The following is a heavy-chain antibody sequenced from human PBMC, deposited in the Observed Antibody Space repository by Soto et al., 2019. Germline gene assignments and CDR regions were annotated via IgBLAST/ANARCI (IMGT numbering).Heavy chain of an antibody. CDR2: IIPIFGTA. V-gene: IGHV1-69*13. D-gene: IGHD5-18*01. Sequence: ASVKVSCKASGGTFSSYAISWVRQAPGQGLEWMGGIIPIFGTANYAQKFQGRVTITADESTSTAYMELSSLRSEDTAVYYCAREVIESVDTAMGFYYYGMDVWGQGTTVTVSS. CDR1: GGTFSSYA. J-gene: IGHJ6*02. CDR3: AREVIESVDTAMGFYYYGMDV.